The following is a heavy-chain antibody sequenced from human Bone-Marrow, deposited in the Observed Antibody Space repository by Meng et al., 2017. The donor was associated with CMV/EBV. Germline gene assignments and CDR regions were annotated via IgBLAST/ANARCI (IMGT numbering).Heavy chain of an antibody. Sequence: SETLSLTCTVSGGSISSSSYYWGWIRQPPGKGLEWIGSIYYSGSTYYNPSLKSRVTISVDTSKNQFSLKLTSVTAADTAVYYCARVGVGATRAFDIWGQGTMVTVS. V-gene: IGHV4-39*01. CDR3: ARVGVGATRAFDI. D-gene: IGHD1-26*01. CDR2: IYYSGST. CDR1: GGSISSSSYY. J-gene: IGHJ3*02.